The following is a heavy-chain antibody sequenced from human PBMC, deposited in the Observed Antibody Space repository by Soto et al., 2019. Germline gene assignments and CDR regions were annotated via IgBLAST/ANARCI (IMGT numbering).Heavy chain of an antibody. Sequence: EVQLVESGGGLVQPGGSLRLSCVASGFTFRTYWMAWVRQAPEKGLEWVANIKYDESEKYYVDSVKGRFTVSRENARNSLFVQMNSLRAEDTAVYYCARVRTEIYYGMDVWGQGTTVTVSS. CDR2: IKYDESEK. CDR3: ARVRTEIYYGMDV. J-gene: IGHJ6*02. CDR1: GFTFRTYW. V-gene: IGHV3-7*05.